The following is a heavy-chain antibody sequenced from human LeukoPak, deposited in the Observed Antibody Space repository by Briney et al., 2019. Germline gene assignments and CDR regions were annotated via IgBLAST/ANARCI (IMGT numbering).Heavy chain of an antibody. D-gene: IGHD2-21*02. Sequence: PSETLSLTCTVSGGSISSYYWSWIRQPPGKRLEWIGYIYYSGSTNYNPSLKSRVTISVDTSKNQFSLKLSSVTAADTAVYYCARTAYCGGDCSVPFDYWGQGTLVTVSS. CDR2: IYYSGST. J-gene: IGHJ4*02. CDR3: ARTAYCGGDCSVPFDY. CDR1: GGSISSYY. V-gene: IGHV4-59*08.